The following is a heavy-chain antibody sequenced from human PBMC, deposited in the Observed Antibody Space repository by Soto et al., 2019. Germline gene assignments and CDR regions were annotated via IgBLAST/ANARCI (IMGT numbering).Heavy chain of an antibody. D-gene: IGHD5-12*01. CDR3: AAGGGLPRYY. J-gene: IGHJ4*02. CDR1: GGSISSGGYS. V-gene: IGHV4-30-2*01. Sequence: GGSISSGGYSWSWIRQPPGKGLEWIGYIYHSGSTYYNPSLKSRVTISVDRSKNQFSLKLSSVTAADTAVYYCAAGGGLPRYYWGQGTLVTVSS. CDR2: IYHSGST.